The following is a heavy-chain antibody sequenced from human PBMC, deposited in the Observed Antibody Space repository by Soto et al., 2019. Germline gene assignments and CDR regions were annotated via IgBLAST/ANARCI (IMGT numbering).Heavy chain of an antibody. V-gene: IGHV4-59*08. CDR3: ARHLSNVNSGYDSPFDP. CDR1: NDSISNYF. D-gene: IGHD5-12*01. Sequence: SETLSLTCSVSNDSISNYFWSWIRQPPGKGLEWIGFVSYNGNADYNPSLMSRLTISIDTSKSQFSLRLSSVTAADTAVYFCARHLSNVNSGYDSPFDPWGHGILVTVSS. J-gene: IGHJ5*02. CDR2: VSYNGNA.